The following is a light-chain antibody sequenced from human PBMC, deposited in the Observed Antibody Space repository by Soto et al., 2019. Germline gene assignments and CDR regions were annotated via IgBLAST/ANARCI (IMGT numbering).Light chain of an antibody. V-gene: IGLV1-44*01. CDR3: AAWDDSLNGPV. J-gene: IGLJ1*01. CDR2: SNN. Sequence: QSVLPQPPSASGTPGQRGTISWSGSRSNIGSNTVNWYQQLPGTAPKLLIYSNNQRPSGVPDRFSGSKSGTSASLAISGLQSEDEAYYYCAAWDDSLNGPVFGTGTKLTVL. CDR1: RSNIGSNT.